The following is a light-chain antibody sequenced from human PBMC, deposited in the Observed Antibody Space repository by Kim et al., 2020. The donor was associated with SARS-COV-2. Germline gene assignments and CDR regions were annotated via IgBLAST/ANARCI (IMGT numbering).Light chain of an antibody. V-gene: IGLV1-40*01. CDR1: SSNIGAGYD. J-gene: IGLJ3*02. CDR2: GNS. CDR3: QSYDSSLSGWV. Sequence: RVTISCTGSSSNIGAGYDVHWYQQLPGTAPKLLIYGNSNRPSGVRDRFSGSKSGTSASLAITGLQAEDEADYYCQSYDSSLSGWVFGGGTQLTVL.